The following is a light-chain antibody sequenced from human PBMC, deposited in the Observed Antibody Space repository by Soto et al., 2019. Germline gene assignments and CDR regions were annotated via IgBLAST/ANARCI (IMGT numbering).Light chain of an antibody. CDR1: QSVSSY. Sequence: EIVLTQSPATLSLSPGERATLSCRASQSVSSYLAWYQQKPGQAPRLLIYGASTRATGIPARFSGSGSGTEFTLTISSLQSEDFAVYYCQQYNNWHTWTFGQGTKVDIK. V-gene: IGKV3-15*01. J-gene: IGKJ1*01. CDR2: GAS. CDR3: QQYNNWHTWT.